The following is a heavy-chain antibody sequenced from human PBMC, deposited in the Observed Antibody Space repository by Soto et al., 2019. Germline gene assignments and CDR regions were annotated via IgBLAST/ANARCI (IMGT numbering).Heavy chain of an antibody. Sequence: EVQLVESGGGLVQPGRSLRLSCAASGFTFSSYPMNWVRQAPGKGLEWVSGISAGGDSTYYADSVKGRFTIFRDNSKNSVYLQMNSLRAEDTAVYYCARRVWGQGTLVTVSS. V-gene: IGHV3-23*04. CDR2: ISAGGDST. J-gene: IGHJ4*02. CDR1: GFTFSSYP. CDR3: ARRV.